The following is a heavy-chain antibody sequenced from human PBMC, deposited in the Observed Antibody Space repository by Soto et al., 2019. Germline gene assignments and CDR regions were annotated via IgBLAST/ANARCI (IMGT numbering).Heavy chain of an antibody. CDR2: VYYSGST. CDR3: ASSTGGAARREYDY. CDR1: GGSISSGGYY. V-gene: IGHV4-31*03. Sequence: TLSLTCTVSGGSISSGGYYWSWIRQHPGKGLEWIGYVYYSGSTYYNPSLKSRVTISVDTSKNQFSLKLSSVTAADTAVYYCASSTGGAARREYDYWGQGTLVTVSS. J-gene: IGHJ4*02. D-gene: IGHD6-6*01.